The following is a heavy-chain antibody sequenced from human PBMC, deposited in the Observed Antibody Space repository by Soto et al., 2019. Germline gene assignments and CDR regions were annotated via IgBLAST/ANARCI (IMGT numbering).Heavy chain of an antibody. CDR3: ARVAAAAVSYFQH. D-gene: IGHD6-25*01. CDR1: GGSISSGGYY. J-gene: IGHJ1*01. V-gene: IGHV4-30-4*08. CDR2: IYYSGST. Sequence: PSETLSLTCTVSGGSISSGGYYWSWIRQHPGKGLEWIGYIYYSGSTYYNPSLKSRVTISVDTSKNQFSLKLSSVTAADTAVYYCARVAAAAVSYFQHWGQGTLVTGSS.